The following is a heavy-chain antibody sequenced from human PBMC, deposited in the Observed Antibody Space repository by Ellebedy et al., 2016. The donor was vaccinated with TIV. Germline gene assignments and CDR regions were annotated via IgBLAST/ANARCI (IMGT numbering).Heavy chain of an antibody. V-gene: IGHV5-10-1*01. Sequence: PGGSLRLSCKGSGYSFSTYWITWVRQMPGKGLEWLGRMDPSDSSTDYSPSFHGHVTISADKSIRTDFLQWGSLKAADTAMYYFARTDETTDFDYWGPGTLVTVSS. J-gene: IGHJ4*02. D-gene: IGHD2/OR15-2a*01. CDR2: MDPSDSST. CDR1: GYSFSTYW. CDR3: ARTDETTDFDY.